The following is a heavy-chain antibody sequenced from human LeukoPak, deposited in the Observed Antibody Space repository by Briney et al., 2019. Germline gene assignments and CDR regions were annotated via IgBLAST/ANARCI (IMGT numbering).Heavy chain of an antibody. CDR1: GFTFSSYW. CDR3: ATNVLRYFDWLSPTPTLDY. J-gene: IGHJ4*02. Sequence: GGSLRLSCAASGFTFSSYWMSWVRQAPGKGLEGVANIKQEGSEKYYVDPVKGRFTISRDNAKNSLYLQMNSLRAEDTAVYYCATNVLRYFDWLSPTPTLDYWGQGTLVTVSS. CDR2: IKQEGSEK. V-gene: IGHV3-7*01. D-gene: IGHD3-9*01.